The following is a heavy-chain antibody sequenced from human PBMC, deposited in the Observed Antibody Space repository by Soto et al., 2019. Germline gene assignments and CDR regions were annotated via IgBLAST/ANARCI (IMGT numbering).Heavy chain of an antibody. CDR1: GGSISSSSYY. Sequence: QLQLQESGPGLVKPSETLSLTCTVSGGSISSSSYYWGWIRQPPGKGLEWIGSIYYSGSTYYNPSLKSRVTISVDTSKNQFSLKLSSVTAADTAVYYCARHRGYCSSTSCSHLDYWGQGTLVTVSS. CDR3: ARHRGYCSSTSCSHLDY. CDR2: IYYSGST. D-gene: IGHD2-2*01. V-gene: IGHV4-39*01. J-gene: IGHJ4*02.